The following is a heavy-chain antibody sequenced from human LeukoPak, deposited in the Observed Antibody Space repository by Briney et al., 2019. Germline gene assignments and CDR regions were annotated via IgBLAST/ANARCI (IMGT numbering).Heavy chain of an antibody. CDR2: MNSDGSST. CDR1: GFSFSRYW. Sequence: GGSLRLSCAASGFSFSRYWMHWVRQAPGKGLVWVSRMNSDGSSTNYADSVKGRFTISRDNAKNILYLQMNSLRAEDTAVYHCATGHYYDSSGYYPLPDAFDIWGQGTMVTVFS. CDR3: ATGHYYDSSGYYPLPDAFDI. D-gene: IGHD3-22*01. V-gene: IGHV3-74*01. J-gene: IGHJ3*02.